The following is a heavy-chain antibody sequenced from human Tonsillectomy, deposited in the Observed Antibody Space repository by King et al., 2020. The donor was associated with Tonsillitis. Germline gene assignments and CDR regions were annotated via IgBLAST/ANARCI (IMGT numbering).Heavy chain of an antibody. V-gene: IGHV1-2*02. CDR1: GYTFTGYY. J-gene: IGHJ6*03. CDR2: INTNSGGT. D-gene: IGHD6-6*01. CDR3: ARDLNAQLVAHYYFYYIAV. Sequence: QLVQSGAEVKKPGASVKVSCKASGYTFTGYYMNWVRQAPGQGLEWMGWINTNSGGTNYAQKLQGRVTMTRDTSISTAYMELSRLRSDDTAVYYCARDLNAQLVAHYYFYYIAVWGQGTTVTVSS.